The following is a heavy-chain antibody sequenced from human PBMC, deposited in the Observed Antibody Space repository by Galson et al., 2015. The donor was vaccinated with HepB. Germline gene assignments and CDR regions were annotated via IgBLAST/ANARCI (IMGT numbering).Heavy chain of an antibody. CDR1: GFTFSSYR. Sequence: SLRLSCAASGFTFSSYRMNWVRQAPGKGLEWVSSISSSSSYIYYADSVKGRFTISRDNAKNSLYLQMDSLRAEDTAVYYCASLISGRGDLPPHWGQGTLVTVSS. D-gene: IGHD1-26*01. J-gene: IGHJ4*02. V-gene: IGHV3-21*01. CDR3: ASLISGRGDLPPH. CDR2: ISSSSSYI.